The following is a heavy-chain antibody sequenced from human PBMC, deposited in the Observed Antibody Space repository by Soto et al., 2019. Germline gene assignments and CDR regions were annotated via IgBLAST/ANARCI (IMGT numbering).Heavy chain of an antibody. CDR2: IYHSGST. CDR1: GGSISSSNW. J-gene: IGHJ4*02. CDR3: ARDGLESGSGKSGYDY. D-gene: IGHD3-10*01. V-gene: IGHV4-4*02. Sequence: PSETLSLTCAVSGGSISSSNWWSWVRQPPGKGLEWIGEIYHSGSTNYNPSLKSRVTISVDKSKNQFSLKLSSVTAADTAVYYCARDGLESGSGKSGYDYWGQGTLVTVSS.